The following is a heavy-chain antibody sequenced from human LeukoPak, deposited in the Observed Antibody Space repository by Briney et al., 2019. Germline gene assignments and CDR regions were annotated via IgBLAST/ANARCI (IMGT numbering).Heavy chain of an antibody. J-gene: IGHJ5*01. CDR1: GFTFSSYS. D-gene: IGHD6-19*01. V-gene: IGHV3-21*04. CDR3: AGDRRTSGWYAS. Sequence: GGSLRLSCAASGFTFSSYSMNWVRQAPGKGLEWVSSISSSSSYIYYADSVKGRFTLSRDTLKNTVYLQMNSLTAEDTALYYCAGDRRTSGWYASWGQGTLVTVSS. CDR2: ISSSSSYI.